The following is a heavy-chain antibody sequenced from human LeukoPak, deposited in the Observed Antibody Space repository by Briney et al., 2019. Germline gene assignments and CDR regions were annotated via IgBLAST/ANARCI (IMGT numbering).Heavy chain of an antibody. CDR3: ARVGGYYGSGVPPASYMDV. V-gene: IGHV4-59*13. CDR1: GVSITTYY. CDR2: IYHSGST. Sequence: SETLSLTCTVSGVSITTYYWSWIRQPPGKGLEWIGYIYHSGSTNYNPSLKSRVTISVDTSKNQFSLKLSSVTAADTAVYYCARVGGYYGSGVPPASYMDVWGKGTTVTVSS. J-gene: IGHJ6*03. D-gene: IGHD3-10*01.